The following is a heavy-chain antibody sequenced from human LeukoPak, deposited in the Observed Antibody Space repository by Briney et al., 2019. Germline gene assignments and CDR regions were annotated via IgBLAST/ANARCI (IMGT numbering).Heavy chain of an antibody. CDR1: GFTFNAYV. CDR3: AKQTTKYYFDY. D-gene: IGHD1-26*01. J-gene: IGHJ4*02. V-gene: IGHV3-23*01. Sequence: PGGSLRLSCAASGFTFNAYVMSWVRQAPGKGLEWVSSISGTGTNTYYIDSVKGQFTISRDNSKNTLFLQMNTLGAEDTAVYYCAKQTTKYYFDYWGQGTLVTVSS. CDR2: ISGTGTNT.